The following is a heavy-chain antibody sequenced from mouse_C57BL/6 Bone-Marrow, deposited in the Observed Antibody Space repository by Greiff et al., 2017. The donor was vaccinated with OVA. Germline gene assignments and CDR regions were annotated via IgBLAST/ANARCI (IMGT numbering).Heavy chain of an antibody. V-gene: IGHV14-4*01. Sequence: EVQLQQSGAELVRPGASVKLSCTASGFNIKDDYMHWVKQRPEQGLEWIGWIDPENGDTEYASKFQGKATITADTYSNTAYLQLSSLTSEDTAVYYCTSCASFAYWGQGTLVTVSA. CDR2: IDPENGDT. J-gene: IGHJ3*01. CDR3: TSCASFAY. CDR1: GFNIKDDY.